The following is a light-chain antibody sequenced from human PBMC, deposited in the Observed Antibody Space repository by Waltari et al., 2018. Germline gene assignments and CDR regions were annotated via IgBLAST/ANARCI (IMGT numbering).Light chain of an antibody. V-gene: IGKV3-15*01. CDR3: QQYNSWPFT. CDR2: AAS. J-gene: IGKJ3*01. Sequence: EKVMTQSPATLSVSPGERATLSCRASQRVSNHLAWYQQRPGQAPRLLSYAASSRAAGVPARFSGSGSGTEFTLTIDSLQSEDFAVYFCQQYNSWPFTFGPGTQVDIK. CDR1: QRVSNH.